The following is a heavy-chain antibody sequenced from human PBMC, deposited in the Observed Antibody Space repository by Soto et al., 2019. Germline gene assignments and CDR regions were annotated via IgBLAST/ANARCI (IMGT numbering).Heavy chain of an antibody. CDR1: GSTFGSSG. D-gene: IGHD3-3*01. V-gene: IGHV3-30*18. Sequence: GGSLRPSCPASGSTFGSSGRPWVRKAPGKGRGWVAVISQDGRKKFYADSVKGPFSITRNNSKNTLYLYMNSLRAEETAVYFCAKDRTSRITIFGVVRFGIYYGMDVWGQGTTVTVSS. J-gene: IGHJ6*02. CDR3: AKDRTSRITIFGVVRFGIYYGMDV. CDR2: ISQDGRKK.